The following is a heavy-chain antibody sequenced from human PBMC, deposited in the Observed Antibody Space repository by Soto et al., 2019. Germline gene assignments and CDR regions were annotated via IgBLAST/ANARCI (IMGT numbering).Heavy chain of an antibody. J-gene: IGHJ5*02. CDR2: ITSDGKSK. CDR3: PRESGDWPLNWFDP. CDR1: GFNFTNHW. Sequence: VHLVESGGGLVQPGGSLRLSCAASGFNFTNHWMHWVRQAPGKGLVWVSRITSDGKSKAYAESVKGRFAISRDNAKNTVYLQMNGLTVEDTAVYYCPRESGDWPLNWFDPWGQGTLVTVSS. V-gene: IGHV3-74*01. D-gene: IGHD2-21*02.